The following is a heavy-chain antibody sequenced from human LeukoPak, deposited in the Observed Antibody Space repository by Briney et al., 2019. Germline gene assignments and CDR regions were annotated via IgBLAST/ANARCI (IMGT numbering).Heavy chain of an antibody. V-gene: IGHV3-23*01. J-gene: IGHJ5*02. CDR3: AKRIRVNWFDP. Sequence: GGSLRLSCAASGFTFSSYGMSWVRRAPGKGLEWVSAISGSGGSTYYADSVKGRFTISRDNSKNTLYLQMNSLRAEDTAVYYCAKRIRVNWFDPWGQGTLVTVSS. CDR2: ISGSGGST. CDR1: GFTFSSYG.